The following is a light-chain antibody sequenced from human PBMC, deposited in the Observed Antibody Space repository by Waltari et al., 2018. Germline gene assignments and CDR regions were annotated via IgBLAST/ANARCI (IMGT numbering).Light chain of an antibody. V-gene: IGKV1-27*01. J-gene: IGKJ1*01. CDR1: QGISDDY. CDR2: LAS. Sequence: DFQMTQSPSSLSASVGDTVTITCRAIQGISDDYLAWYQQKPGKSPELLIYLASTLQFGVPSRFRGSGSGKDFTLTITSLQPEDVATYYCQRYNSAPWTFGQGTKV. CDR3: QRYNSAPWT.